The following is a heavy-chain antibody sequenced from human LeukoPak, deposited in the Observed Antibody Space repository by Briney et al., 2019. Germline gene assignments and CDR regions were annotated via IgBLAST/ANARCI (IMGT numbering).Heavy chain of an antibody. V-gene: IGHV3-30*02. CDR1: GFTFGSYW. CDR3: AKDPTPSYYDSSGYYYDY. D-gene: IGHD3-22*01. J-gene: IGHJ4*02. CDR2: IRYDGSNK. Sequence: PGGSLRLSCAASGFTFGSYWMHWVRQAPGKGLEWVAFIRYDGSNKYYADSVKGRFTISRDNSKNTLYLQMNSLRAEDTAVYYCAKDPTPSYYDSSGYYYDYWGQGTLVTVSS.